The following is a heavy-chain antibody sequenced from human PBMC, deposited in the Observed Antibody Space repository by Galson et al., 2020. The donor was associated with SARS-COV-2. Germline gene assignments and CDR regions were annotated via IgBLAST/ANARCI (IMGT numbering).Heavy chain of an antibody. CDR1: GFSLTTSGVG. J-gene: IGHJ4*02. V-gene: IGHV2-5*01. CDR2: IYWNDDK. Sequence: DSGPTLVKPTQTLTLTCTFSGFSLTTSGVGVGWIRQPRGKALAWLALIYWNDDKRYSPSLRSRLTITKDTSKNQVVLTMTNMDPVDTATYFCAHSAPSSLTIFGVVIVKDYFDYWGQGTLVTVSS. D-gene: IGHD3-3*01. CDR3: AHSAPSSLTIFGVVIVKDYFDY.